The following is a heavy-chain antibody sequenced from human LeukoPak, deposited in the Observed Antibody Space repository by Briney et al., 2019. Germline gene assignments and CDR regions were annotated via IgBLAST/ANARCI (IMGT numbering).Heavy chain of an antibody. CDR1: GYTFAGYY. CDR2: IIPILGIA. J-gene: IGHJ5*02. V-gene: IGHV1-69*02. D-gene: IGHD3-3*01. Sequence: SVKVSCKASGYTFAGYYMHWVRQAPGQGLEWMGRIIPILGIANYAQKFQGRVAITADKSTSTAYMELSSLRSEDTAVYYCASHDFWSGYYPWGQGTLVTVSS. CDR3: ASHDFWSGYYP.